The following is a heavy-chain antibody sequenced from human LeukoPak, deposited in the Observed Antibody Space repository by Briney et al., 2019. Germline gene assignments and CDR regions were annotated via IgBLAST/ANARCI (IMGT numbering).Heavy chain of an antibody. CDR3: ARAFTGTSRRYGDYWFDP. Sequence: ASVKVSCKASGYTFSCYYMHWVRQAPGQGLEWMGWINPNSGGTGYAQKFQGRVTMTRDTSISTAYMELTRLRSDDTAVYYCARAFTGTSRRYGDYWFDPWGQGTLVTVSS. CDR2: INPNSGGT. CDR1: GYTFSCYY. D-gene: IGHD4-17*01. V-gene: IGHV1-2*02. J-gene: IGHJ5*02.